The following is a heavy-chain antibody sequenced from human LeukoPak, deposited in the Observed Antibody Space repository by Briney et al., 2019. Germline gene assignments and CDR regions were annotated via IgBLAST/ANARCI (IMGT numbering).Heavy chain of an antibody. CDR2: IYYSGST. CDR3: ARAVPTFYFDY. D-gene: IGHD2/OR15-2a*01. V-gene: IGHV4-39*02. Sequence: SETQSLLCTVSGGPMSRSRYNGARVRQPPGKGLDWIGSIYYSGSTYYNPSLKSRVTISVDTSKNHFSLKLTSVTAADKAIYFCARAVPTFYFDYWGQGTLVTVSS. CDR1: GGPMSRSRYN. J-gene: IGHJ4*02.